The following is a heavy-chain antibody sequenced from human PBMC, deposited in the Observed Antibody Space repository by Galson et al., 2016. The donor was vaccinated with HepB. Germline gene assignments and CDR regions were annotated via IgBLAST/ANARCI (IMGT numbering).Heavy chain of an antibody. V-gene: IGHV3-23*01. D-gene: IGHD3-16*02. J-gene: IGHJ4*02. Sequence: SLRLSCAASGFTVSSNYMSWVRQAPGKGPEWVSAINGNGGSTYYTDSVKGRFTISRDNSKNTLYLQMNSLRAEDTAVYSCARWAYQSGNYRALDYWGQGTLVTVSS. CDR3: ARWAYQSGNYRALDY. CDR2: INGNGGST. CDR1: GFTVSSNY.